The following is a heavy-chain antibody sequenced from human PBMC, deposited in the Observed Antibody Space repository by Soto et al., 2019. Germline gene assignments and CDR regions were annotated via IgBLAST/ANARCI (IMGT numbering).Heavy chain of an antibody. Sequence: PXESLTISLKGSGYSFITYWSGWVRQMPGKGLEWMGIIYPRDSDTRYSPSFEGQVTMSVDKSISTAHLQWSSLKASDTGMYYCARRDGHNWFDYWGQGTLVTVSS. CDR1: GYSFITYW. V-gene: IGHV5-51*01. J-gene: IGHJ4*02. CDR3: ARRDGHNWFDY. CDR2: IYPRDSDT.